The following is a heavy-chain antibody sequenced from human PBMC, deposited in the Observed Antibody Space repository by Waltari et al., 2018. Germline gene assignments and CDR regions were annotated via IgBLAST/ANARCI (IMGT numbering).Heavy chain of an antibody. Sequence: QVQLVESGGGLVKPGGSLRLSCAASGFTFREHSFSWIRQAPGKGLEWVSYISSSGSTIYYADSVKGRFTISRDNAKNSLYLQMNSLRAEDTAVYYCARDQSYLGFDYWGQGTLVTVSS. CDR3: ARDQSYLGFDY. J-gene: IGHJ4*02. CDR1: GFTFREHS. D-gene: IGHD7-27*01. CDR2: ISSSGSTI. V-gene: IGHV3-11*04.